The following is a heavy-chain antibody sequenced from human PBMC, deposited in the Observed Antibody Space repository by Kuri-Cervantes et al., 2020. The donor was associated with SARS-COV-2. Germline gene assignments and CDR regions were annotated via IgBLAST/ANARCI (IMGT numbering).Heavy chain of an antibody. V-gene: IGHV4-59*10. CDR2: IYTSGST. CDR1: GFTFSNAW. D-gene: IGHD3-3*01. J-gene: IGHJ6*02. Sequence: GSLRLSCAASGFTFSNAWMSWVRQAPGKGLEWVGRIYTSGSTNYNPSLKSRVTMSVDTSKNQFSLKLSSVTAADTAVYYCARVPQYYDFWSGYGMDVWGQGTMVTVSS. CDR3: ARVPQYYDFWSGYGMDV.